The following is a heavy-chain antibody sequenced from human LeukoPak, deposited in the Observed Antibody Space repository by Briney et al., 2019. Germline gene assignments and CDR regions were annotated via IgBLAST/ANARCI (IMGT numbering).Heavy chain of an antibody. CDR3: AKDGGNAVAGYWYFDL. Sequence: GGSLRLSCAASGFTVSSNYMSWVRQAPGKGLEWVSVIYSGGSTYYADSVKGRFTISRDNSKNTLYLQMNSLRADDTAVYYCAKDGGNAVAGYWYFDLWGRGTLVTVSS. V-gene: IGHV3-53*01. J-gene: IGHJ2*01. D-gene: IGHD6-19*01. CDR1: GFTVSSNY. CDR2: IYSGGST.